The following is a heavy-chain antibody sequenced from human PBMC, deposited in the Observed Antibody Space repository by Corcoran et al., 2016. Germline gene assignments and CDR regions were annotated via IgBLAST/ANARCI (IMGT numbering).Heavy chain of an antibody. J-gene: IGHJ6*02. CDR2: IIPIFGTA. D-gene: IGHD2-2*01. CDR3: ARDQCSSTSCRLPLPSVNYYYYGMDV. V-gene: IGHV1-69*06. Sequence: QVQLVQSGAEVKKPGSSVKVSCKASGGTFSSYAISWVRQAPGQGLEWMGGIIPIFGTANYAQKFQGRVTITADKSTSTAYMELSSLRSEDTAVYYCARDQCSSTSCRLPLPSVNYYYYGMDVWGQGTTVTVSS. CDR1: GGTFSSYA.